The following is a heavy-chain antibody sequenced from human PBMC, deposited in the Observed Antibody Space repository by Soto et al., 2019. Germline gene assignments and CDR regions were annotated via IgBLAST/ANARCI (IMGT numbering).Heavy chain of an antibody. Sequence: GGSLRLSCAASGFTFSSYAMSWVRQAPGKGLEWVSAISGSGGTTYYADSVKGRFTISRDNAKNSLYLQMNSLRAEDTAVYYCARDYYGSGTTSDYYYYYGMDVWGHGTTVTVSS. CDR2: ISGSGGTT. CDR1: GFTFSSYA. D-gene: IGHD3-10*01. J-gene: IGHJ6*02. CDR3: ARDYYGSGTTSDYYYYYGMDV. V-gene: IGHV3-23*01.